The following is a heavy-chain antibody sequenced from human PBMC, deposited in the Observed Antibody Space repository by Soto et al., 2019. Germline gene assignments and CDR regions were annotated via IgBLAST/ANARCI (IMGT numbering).Heavy chain of an antibody. CDR3: AKEGMACSYGFCLCYFDY. Sequence: GGSLRLSCAASGFTFSTYAMSWVRQAPGKGLEWVSAISSSGGSTYYADSVKGRFTISRDNSKNTLYLQMNSLRAEDTAVYYCAKEGMACSYGFCLCYFDYWGQGTLVTVSS. V-gene: IGHV3-23*01. J-gene: IGHJ4*02. CDR2: ISSSGGST. CDR1: GFTFSTYA. D-gene: IGHD5-18*01.